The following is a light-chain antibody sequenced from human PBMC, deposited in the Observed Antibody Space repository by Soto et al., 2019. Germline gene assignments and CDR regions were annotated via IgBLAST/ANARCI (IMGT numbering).Light chain of an antibody. J-gene: IGKJ1*01. Sequence: DIQMTQSPSTLSGSVGDRVTITCRASQTISSWLAWYHQKAGKAPKLLIYKASTLKSGVPSRLSGSGSGTEFTLTISSLQPDDFATYYCQHYNSYSEAFGQGTKVDIK. V-gene: IGKV1-5*03. CDR1: QTISSW. CDR2: KAS. CDR3: QHYNSYSEA.